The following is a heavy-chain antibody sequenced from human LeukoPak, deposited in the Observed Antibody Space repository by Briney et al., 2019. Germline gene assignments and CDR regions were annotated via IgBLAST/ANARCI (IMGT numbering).Heavy chain of an antibody. V-gene: IGHV3-23*01. J-gene: IGHJ5*02. CDR3: ATLPVTYYDILTGSWFDP. Sequence: PGGSLRLSCAASGFTFSSYGMSWVRQAPGKGLEWVSAISGSGGSTYYADSVKGRFTISRDNSKNTLYLQMNSLRAEDTAVYYCATLPVTYYDILTGSWFDPWGQGTLVTVPS. CDR2: ISGSGGST. D-gene: IGHD3-9*01. CDR1: GFTFSSYG.